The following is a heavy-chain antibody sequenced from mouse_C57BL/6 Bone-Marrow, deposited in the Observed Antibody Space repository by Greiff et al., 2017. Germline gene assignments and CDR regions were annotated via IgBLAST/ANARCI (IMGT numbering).Heavy chain of an antibody. D-gene: IGHD6-1*01. CDR1: GYTFTSYW. CDR3: ASPLLWYFDV. CDR2: IHPNSGST. V-gene: IGHV1-64*01. J-gene: IGHJ1*03. Sequence: QVQLQQPGAELVKPGASVKLSCKASGYTFTSYWMHWVKQRPGQGLEWIGMIHPNSGSTNYNEKFKSKATLTVDKSSSTAYMQLSSLTSEDSAVYYCASPLLWYFDVWGTGTTVTVSS.